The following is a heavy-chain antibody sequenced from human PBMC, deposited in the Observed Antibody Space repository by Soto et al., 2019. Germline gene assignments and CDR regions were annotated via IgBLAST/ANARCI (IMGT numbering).Heavy chain of an antibody. D-gene: IGHD1-26*01. J-gene: IGHJ4*02. CDR2: ISYDGSNK. CDR3: AKVSGSYPFDY. Sequence: LRLSCAASGFTFSSYGMHWVRQAPGKGLEWVVVISYDGSNKYYADSVKGRFTISRDNSKNTLYLQMNSLRAEDTAVYYCAKVSGSYPFDYWGQGTLVTVSS. CDR1: GFTFSSYG. V-gene: IGHV3-30*18.